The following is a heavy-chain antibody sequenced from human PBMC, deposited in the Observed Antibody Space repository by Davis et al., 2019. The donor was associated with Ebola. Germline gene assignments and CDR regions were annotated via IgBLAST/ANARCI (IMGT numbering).Heavy chain of an antibody. J-gene: IGHJ4*02. D-gene: IGHD1-26*01. CDR1: GDSISSSY. V-gene: IGHV4-59*12. CDR2: IYYSGST. CDR3: ATEAGAWSYPFDY. Sequence: SETLSLTCTVSGDSISSSYWSWVRQPPGKGLEYIGYIYYSGSTNYNPSLKSRVTMSVDTSKNQFSLKLSSATAADTAVYYCATEAGAWSYPFDYWGQGTLVTVSS.